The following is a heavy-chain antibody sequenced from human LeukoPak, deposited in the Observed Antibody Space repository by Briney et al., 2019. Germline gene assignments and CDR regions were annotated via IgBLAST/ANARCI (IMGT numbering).Heavy chain of an antibody. V-gene: IGHV3-23*01. J-gene: IGHJ4*02. Sequence: GSLRPFRATSGFNLTDWPFDWVRQASGGGLEWVSAIGVRTHYADSVKGRFTISRDGSKNTLYLQMNSLTVEDTAIYFCAAGHQNSLEGYWGQGALVSVAS. D-gene: IGHD1-1*01. CDR2: IGVRT. CDR3: AAGHQNSLEGY. CDR1: GFNLTDWP.